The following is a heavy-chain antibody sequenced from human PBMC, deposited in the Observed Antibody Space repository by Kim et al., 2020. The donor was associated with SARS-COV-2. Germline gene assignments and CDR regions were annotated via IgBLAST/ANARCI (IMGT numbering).Heavy chain of an antibody. CDR2: ITTGGYT. V-gene: IGHV3-53*01. J-gene: IGHJ4*01. D-gene: IGHD5-12*01. Sequence: RGSLRLSCEVLGFSVRNNYMTWVRQAPGKGLEWVSTITTGGYTYSADSVKGRFTVSRDSSQNTLYLQMDRLRGEDTAVYYCAREEGAYAMDWGHGALVT. CDR1: GFSVRNNY. CDR3: AREEGAYAMD.